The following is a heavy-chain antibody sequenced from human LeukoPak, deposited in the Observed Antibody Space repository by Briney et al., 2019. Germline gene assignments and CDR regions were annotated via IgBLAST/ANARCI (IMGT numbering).Heavy chain of an antibody. V-gene: IGHV3-48*03. Sequence: GGSLRLSCAASGFTFSSYEMNWVRQAPGKGLEWVSYISSSGSTIYCADSVKGRFTISRDNAKNSLYLQMNSLRDEDTAVYYCTRSGGSRYGYRALELPPTPVDWGQGTLVTVSS. CDR3: TRSGGSRYGYRALELPPTPVD. CDR2: ISSSGSTI. CDR1: GFTFSSYE. D-gene: IGHD5-18*01. J-gene: IGHJ4*02.